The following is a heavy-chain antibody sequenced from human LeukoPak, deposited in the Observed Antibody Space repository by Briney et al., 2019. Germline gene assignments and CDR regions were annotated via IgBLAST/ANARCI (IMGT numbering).Heavy chain of an antibody. CDR2: IYTSGST. CDR1: GGSISSGSCY. V-gene: IGHV4-61*02. J-gene: IGHJ4*02. Sequence: PSETLSLTCTVSGGSISSGSCYWSWIRQPAGKGLEWIGRIYTSGSTNYNPSLKSRVTISVDTSKNQFSLKLSSVTAADTAVYYCATTTEYSYGLNHYWGQGTLVTVSS. D-gene: IGHD5-18*01. CDR3: ATTTEYSYGLNHY.